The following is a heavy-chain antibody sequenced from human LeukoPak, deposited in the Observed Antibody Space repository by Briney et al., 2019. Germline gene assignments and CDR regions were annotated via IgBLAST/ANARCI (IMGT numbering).Heavy chain of an antibody. Sequence: PGGSLRLSCAASGFTFSSYSMNWVRQAPGKGLEWVSSISSSSSYIYYADSVKGRFTISRDNSKNTLYLQMNSLRAEDTAVYYCARDIYRPYYYDSSGYLHWGQGTLVTVSS. D-gene: IGHD3-22*01. CDR2: ISSSSSYI. CDR1: GFTFSSYS. CDR3: ARDIYRPYYYDSSGYLH. J-gene: IGHJ1*01. V-gene: IGHV3-21*01.